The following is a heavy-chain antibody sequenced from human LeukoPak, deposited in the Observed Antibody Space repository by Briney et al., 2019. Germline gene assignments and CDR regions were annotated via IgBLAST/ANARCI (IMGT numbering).Heavy chain of an antibody. CDR1: GGSISSYY. V-gene: IGHV4-59*08. CDR3: AGSSGYYFDY. J-gene: IGHJ4*02. CDR2: IYYSGST. D-gene: IGHD3-22*01. Sequence: PSETLSLTCTVSGGSISSYYWSWIRQPPGKGLEWIGYIYYSGSTNYNPSLKSRVTISVDTSKNQFSLKLSSVTAADTAVYYCAGSSGYYFDYWGQGTLVTVSS.